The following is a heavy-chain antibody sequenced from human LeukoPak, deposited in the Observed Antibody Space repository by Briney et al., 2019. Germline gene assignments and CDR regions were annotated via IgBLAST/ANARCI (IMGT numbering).Heavy chain of an antibody. V-gene: IGHV3-7*01. CDR3: ARYRLLYDDSGQRFDD. CDR2: IKQDGGEN. Sequence: GGSLRLSCAASGFTFSSYWMSWVRQAPGKGLEWVANIKQDGGENYYVDSVKGRFTISRDNAKNSLYLQMNSLRAEDTAVYYCARYRLLYDDSGQRFDDWGQGTLVTVSS. D-gene: IGHD3-22*01. CDR1: GFTFSSYW. J-gene: IGHJ4*02.